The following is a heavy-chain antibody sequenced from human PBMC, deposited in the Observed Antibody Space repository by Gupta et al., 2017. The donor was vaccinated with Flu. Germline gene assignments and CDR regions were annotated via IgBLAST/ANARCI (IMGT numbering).Heavy chain of an antibody. CDR2: ISGSGGST. Sequence: EVQLLESGGGLVQPGGSLRLSCAASGFPFSSYAMSWVRQAPGKGLEWVSAISGSGGSTYYADSVKGRFTISRDNSKNTLYLQMNSLRAEDTAVYYCAKDLCSGGSCYYFDYWGQGTLVTVSS. CDR1: GFPFSSYA. D-gene: IGHD2-15*01. CDR3: AKDLCSGGSCYYFDY. V-gene: IGHV3-23*01. J-gene: IGHJ4*02.